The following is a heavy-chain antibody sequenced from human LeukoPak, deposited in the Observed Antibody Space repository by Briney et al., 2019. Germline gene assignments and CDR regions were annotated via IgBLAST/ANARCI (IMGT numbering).Heavy chain of an antibody. V-gene: IGHV1-18*01. CDR2: ISAYNGNT. CDR3: ARGWRRYDFWSGYDYYYYGMDV. J-gene: IGHJ6*02. Sequence: GASVKVSCKASGYTFTSYGISWVRQAPGQGLEWMGWISAYNGNTNYAQKLQGRVTMTTDTSTSTAYMELRSLRSDDTAVYYCARGWRRYDFWSGYDYYYYGMDVWGQGTTVTVSS. D-gene: IGHD3-3*01. CDR1: GYTFTSYG.